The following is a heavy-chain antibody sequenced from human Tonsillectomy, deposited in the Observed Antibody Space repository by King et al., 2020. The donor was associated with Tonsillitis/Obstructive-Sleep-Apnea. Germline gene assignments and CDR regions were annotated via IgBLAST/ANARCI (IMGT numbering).Heavy chain of an antibody. D-gene: IGHD4-17*01. V-gene: IGHV1-69*01. CDR2: IMPIIGRA. J-gene: IGHJ4*02. CDR3: ARHYGDYEVYFDY. Sequence: ISWVRQAPGQGLQWMGGIMPIIGRANYAQKFQGRVTITADESTSTVYMVLSSLRSEDTAMYYCARHYGDYEVYFDYWGQGTLVTVSS.